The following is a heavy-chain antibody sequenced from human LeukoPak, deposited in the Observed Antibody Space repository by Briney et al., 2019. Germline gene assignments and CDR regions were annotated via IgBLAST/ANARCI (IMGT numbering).Heavy chain of an antibody. CDR1: GFTFSSYS. CDR2: ISSSSSYI. J-gene: IGHJ5*02. D-gene: IGHD1-26*01. CDR3: ARDRGRGFDP. Sequence: TGGSLRLSCAASGFTFSSYSMNWVRQAPGKGLEWVPSISSSSSYIYYADSVKGRFTISRENAKNSLYLQMNSLRAEDTAVYYCARDRGRGFDPWGQGTLVTVSS. V-gene: IGHV3-21*01.